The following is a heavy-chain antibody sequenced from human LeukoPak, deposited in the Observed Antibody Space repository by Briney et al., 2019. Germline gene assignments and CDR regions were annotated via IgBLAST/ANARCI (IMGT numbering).Heavy chain of an antibody. J-gene: IGHJ3*02. Sequence: GASVTVSCKASGYTFTGYYMHWVRQAPGQGLELMGWINPNSGGTNYAQKFQGWGTMTRDTSISTAYMELSRLRSDDTAVYYCARDLSAGGSPEGKNTFDIWGQGTMVTVSS. CDR2: INPNSGGT. CDR3: ARDLSAGGSPEGKNTFDI. V-gene: IGHV1-2*04. D-gene: IGHD6-13*01. CDR1: GYTFTGYY.